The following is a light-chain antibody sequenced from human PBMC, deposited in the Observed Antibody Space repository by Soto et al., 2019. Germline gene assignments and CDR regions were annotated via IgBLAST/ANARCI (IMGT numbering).Light chain of an antibody. V-gene: IGKV2-28*01. CDR3: MQALQTPYT. CDR1: QSLLHSNGYNY. J-gene: IGKJ2*01. Sequence: DIVMTQSPLSLPVTPGEPASISCRSSQSLLHSNGYNYLDWYLQKPGQSPQLLIYLGSNRASGVPDRFSCSGSGTHFTLKISRVEAEDVGVYYCMQALQTPYTFGQGTKLEIK. CDR2: LGS.